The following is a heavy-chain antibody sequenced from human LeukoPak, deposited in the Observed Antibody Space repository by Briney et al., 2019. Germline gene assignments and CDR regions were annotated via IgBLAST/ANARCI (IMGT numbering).Heavy chain of an antibody. CDR1: GGTLTNFA. CDR3: ASQDASIYSESSGSPTYSD. CDR2: IIPIYDSA. J-gene: IGHJ4*02. Sequence: ASVKVSCKASGGTLTNFAFNWVRQAPGQGLEWMGRIIPIYDSAHYAQRFQGRITITTDETSTTAYMTLSSLTSDDTAVYYCASQDASIYSESSGSPTYSDWGQGTLVTVSS. V-gene: IGHV1-69*05. D-gene: IGHD3-22*01.